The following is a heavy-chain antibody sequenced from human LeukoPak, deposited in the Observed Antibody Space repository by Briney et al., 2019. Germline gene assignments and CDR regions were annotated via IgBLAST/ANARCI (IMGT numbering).Heavy chain of an antibody. CDR2: INHNGNVN. Sequence: PGGSLRLSCAASGFTFSSYWMNWARPAPGKGLEWVASINHNGNVNYYVDSVKGRFTVSRDNAKNSLYLQMSSLRVEDTAVYFCARGGGLDVWGQGATVTVSS. CDR1: GFTFSSYW. J-gene: IGHJ6*02. D-gene: IGHD3-16*01. CDR3: ARGGGLDV. V-gene: IGHV3-7*03.